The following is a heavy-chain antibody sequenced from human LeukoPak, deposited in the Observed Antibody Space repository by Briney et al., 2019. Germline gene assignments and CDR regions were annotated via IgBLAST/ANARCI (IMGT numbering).Heavy chain of an antibody. CDR1: GYSFTSYW. CDR3: ARLSSAVYYDSTTGGAADV. D-gene: IGHD3-22*01. V-gene: IGHV5-51*01. Sequence: GESLKISCKGSGYSFTSYWIGWVRQMPGKGLEWMGIIYPGDSDTRYSPSFQGQVTISADKSISAAYLQWSSLKASDTAMYYCARLSSAVYYDSTTGGAADVWGQGTTVTVSS. J-gene: IGHJ6*02. CDR2: IYPGDSDT.